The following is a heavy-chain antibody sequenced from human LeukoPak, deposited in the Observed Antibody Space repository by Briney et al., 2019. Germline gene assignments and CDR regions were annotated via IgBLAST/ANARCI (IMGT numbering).Heavy chain of an antibody. D-gene: IGHD5-18*01. CDR2: IYYSGST. J-gene: IGHJ3*02. V-gene: IGHV4-39*07. CDR3: ARDYRNTAMDAFDI. CDR1: GGSISSSSYY. Sequence: PSETLSLTCTVSGGSISSSSYYWGWIRQPPGKGLEWIGSIYYSGSTYYNPSLKSRVTISVDTSKNQFSLKLSSVTAADTAVYYCARDYRNTAMDAFDIWGQGTMVTVSS.